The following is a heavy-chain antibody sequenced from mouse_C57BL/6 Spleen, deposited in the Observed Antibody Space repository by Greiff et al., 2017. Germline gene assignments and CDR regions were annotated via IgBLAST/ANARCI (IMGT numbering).Heavy chain of an antibody. D-gene: IGHD2-4*01. Sequence: EVQLQQSGPELVKPGASVKISCKASGYSFTGYYMNWVKQSPEKSLEWIGEINPSTGGTTYNQKFKGKATLTVDKSSSTAYMQLKSLTSEDSAVYYCARWGNYFDYWGQGTLVTVSA. V-gene: IGHV1-42*01. J-gene: IGHJ3*01. CDR1: GYSFTGYY. CDR2: INPSTGGT. CDR3: ARWGNYFDY.